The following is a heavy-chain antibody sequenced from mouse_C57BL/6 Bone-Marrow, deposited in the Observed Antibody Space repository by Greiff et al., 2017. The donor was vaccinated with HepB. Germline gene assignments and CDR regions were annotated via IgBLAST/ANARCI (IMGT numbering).Heavy chain of an antibody. J-gene: IGHJ2*01. CDR3: ARGVLLRVDY. D-gene: IGHD1-1*01. CDR2: IYPSDSET. V-gene: IGHV1-61*01. CDR1: GYTFTSYW. Sequence: QVQLQQPGAELVRPGSSVKLSCKASGYTFTSYWMDWVKQRPGQGLEWIGNIYPSDSETHYNQKFKDKATLTVDKSSSTAYMQLSSMSSEDSAVYYCARGVLLRVDYWGQGTTLTGSS.